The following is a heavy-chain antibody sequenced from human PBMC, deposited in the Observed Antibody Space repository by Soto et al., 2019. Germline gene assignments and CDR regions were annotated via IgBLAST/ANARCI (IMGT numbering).Heavy chain of an antibody. Sequence: GGSLRLSCAASGFTFSSYSMNWVRQAPGKGLEWVSSISSSSYIYYADSVKGRFTISRDNAKNSLYLQMNSLRAEDTAVYYCARAPNYDILTGYSAAPYNWFDPWGQGTLVTVSS. J-gene: IGHJ5*02. CDR2: ISSSSYI. V-gene: IGHV3-21*04. D-gene: IGHD3-9*01. CDR3: ARAPNYDILTGYSAAPYNWFDP. CDR1: GFTFSSYS.